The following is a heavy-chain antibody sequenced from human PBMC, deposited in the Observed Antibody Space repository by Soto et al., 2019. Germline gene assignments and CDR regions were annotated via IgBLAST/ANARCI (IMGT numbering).Heavy chain of an antibody. CDR3: ARDFAYFDS. J-gene: IGHJ4*02. CDR2: IKQDGSDK. Sequence: GGSLRLSCAASGFTFSRHWMTWVRQAPGKGLEWVANIKQDGSDKYYVDSVKGRFTISRDNAKNSLYLQMNSLRAEDTAVYYCARDFAYFDSWGQGTLVTVSS. CDR1: GFTFSRHW. V-gene: IGHV3-7*01. D-gene: IGHD3-3*01.